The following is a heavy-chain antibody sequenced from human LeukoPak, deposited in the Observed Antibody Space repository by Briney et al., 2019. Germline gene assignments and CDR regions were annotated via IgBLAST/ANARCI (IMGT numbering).Heavy chain of an antibody. D-gene: IGHD6-13*01. V-gene: IGHV4-38-2*01. Sequence: PSETLSLTCAVSGYSISSGYYWGWRRQAQGKGLEGIGIIFHSGSTYYHPSLKSRVRISVDTSKNQFSLKLSSVTAADTAVYYCARPRHSSSQFDYWGQGTLVTVSS. CDR1: GYSISSGYY. CDR2: IFHSGST. CDR3: ARPRHSSSQFDY. J-gene: IGHJ4*02.